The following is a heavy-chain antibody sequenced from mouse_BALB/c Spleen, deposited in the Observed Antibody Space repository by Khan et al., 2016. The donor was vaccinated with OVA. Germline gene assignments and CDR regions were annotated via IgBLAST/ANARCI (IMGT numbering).Heavy chain of an antibody. J-gene: IGHJ4*01. CDR3: ARLRLSVDY. CDR1: GYSFTTYT. D-gene: IGHD1-2*01. CDR2: INPSSGYI. V-gene: IGHV1-4*02. Sequence: VQLQQSAAELARPGASVKMSCKASGYSFTTYTIHWVKQRPGQGLEWIGNINPSSGYIEYNQKFKDKTTLTADKSSSTAYMQLSSLTSEDSAVYYWARLRLSVDYWGQGTSVTGSS.